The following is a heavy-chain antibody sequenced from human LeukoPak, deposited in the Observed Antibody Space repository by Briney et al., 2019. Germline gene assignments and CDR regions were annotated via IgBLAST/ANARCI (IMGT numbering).Heavy chain of an antibody. D-gene: IGHD5-24*01. Sequence: GSSGKVSCKASGGTFSSYAISWVRQAPGQGLEWMGRIIPILGIANYAQKFQGRVTITADKSTSTAYMELSSLRSEDTAVYYCARGEEDGPSGFDYWGQGTLVTVSS. CDR2: IIPILGIA. CDR3: ARGEEDGPSGFDY. J-gene: IGHJ4*02. V-gene: IGHV1-69*04. CDR1: GGTFSSYA.